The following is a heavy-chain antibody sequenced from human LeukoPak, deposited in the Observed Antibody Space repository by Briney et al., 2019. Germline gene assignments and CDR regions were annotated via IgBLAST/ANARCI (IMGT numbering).Heavy chain of an antibody. J-gene: IGHJ4*02. CDR1: GYTFSSYC. Sequence: VGSLRLSCEASGYTFSSYCMSWVRQAPGKGLEWVGNIRRGGSQKYYVDPVKGRFTISRDNADNSLYLHMNSLRAEDTAVYYCARPLMGGGNSPFDSWGQGTLVTVSS. D-gene: IGHD4-23*01. CDR3: ARPLMGGGNSPFDS. V-gene: IGHV3-7*05. CDR2: IRRGGSQK.